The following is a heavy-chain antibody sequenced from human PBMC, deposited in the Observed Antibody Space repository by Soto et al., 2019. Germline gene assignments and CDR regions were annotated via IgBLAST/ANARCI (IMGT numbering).Heavy chain of an antibody. D-gene: IGHD2-8*02. CDR2: IIPIFGTT. J-gene: IGHJ6*02. CDR3: ACGAVTGSESNVYWCGMDV. CDR1: GGTFSSYA. Sequence: QVQLVQSGAEVKKPGSSVKVSCKASGGTFSSYAIDWVRQAPGQGLEWMGGIIPIFGTTNYAQKLQGRVNRAADASTPSAYMELRTLRSEDTAVYSWACGAVTGSESNVYWCGMDVGGEGTAVTVSS. V-gene: IGHV1-69*12.